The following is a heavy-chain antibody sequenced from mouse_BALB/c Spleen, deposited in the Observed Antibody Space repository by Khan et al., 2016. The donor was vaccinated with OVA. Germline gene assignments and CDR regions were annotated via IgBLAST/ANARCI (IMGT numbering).Heavy chain of an antibody. V-gene: IGHV3-2*02. CDR2: ISSTGST. CDR3: ARTPDYSDSNAMDH. CDR1: GYSITSDYA. D-gene: IGHD2-13*01. J-gene: IGHJ4*01. Sequence: EVQLQESGPGLVKPSQSLSLTCTVTGYSITSDYAWNWIRQFPGNKLEWMGYISSTGSTSYNPSLKSRISITRDTSKNQFFLHLHSVTTEDTAIEYCARTPDYSDSNAMDHWGQGTTVTVSS.